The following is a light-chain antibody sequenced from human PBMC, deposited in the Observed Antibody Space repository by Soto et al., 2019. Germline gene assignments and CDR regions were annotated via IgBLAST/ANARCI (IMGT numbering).Light chain of an antibody. V-gene: IGLV2-14*03. CDR1: SGYVGASNF. J-gene: IGLJ2*01. Sequence: QSALTQPASVSGSPGQPITISCTGTSGYVGASNFVSWYQHHPGKAPKLIIYDVSNRPSGTSYRFSASRSGNTASLTISGLQAEDEAYYYCASHPTTNTHVVFGGGTKVTVL. CDR2: DVS. CDR3: ASHPTTNTHVV.